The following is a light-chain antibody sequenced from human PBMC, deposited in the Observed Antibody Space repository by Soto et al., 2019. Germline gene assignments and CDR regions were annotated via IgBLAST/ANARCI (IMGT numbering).Light chain of an antibody. CDR2: KAS. V-gene: IGKV1-5*03. CDR1: QALXSW. J-gene: IGKJ5*01. Sequence: EIQMTQSPSTLSGSVGDRVTIACRASQALXSWFGWYQSKPGKAPKFLTAKASTLTRGGPSRLSGSGSATEFTLTISSLHPKDSAIYYFQQAETVTSTFGQGTRLDI. CDR3: QQAETVTST.